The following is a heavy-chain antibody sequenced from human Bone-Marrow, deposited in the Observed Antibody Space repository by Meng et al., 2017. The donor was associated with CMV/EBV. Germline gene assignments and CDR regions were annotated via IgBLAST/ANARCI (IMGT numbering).Heavy chain of an antibody. Sequence: GSLRLSCAASGFTVSSNYMSWVRQAPGKGLEWVSVIYSGGSAYYADAVKGRFTISRDNSKNTLYLQMNSLRAEDTAVYYCAGKTDQLLYYYYGMDVWGQGTTVTVSS. CDR2: IYSGGSA. J-gene: IGHJ6*02. V-gene: IGHV3-53*01. D-gene: IGHD2-2*01. CDR1: GFTVSSNY. CDR3: AGKTDQLLYYYYGMDV.